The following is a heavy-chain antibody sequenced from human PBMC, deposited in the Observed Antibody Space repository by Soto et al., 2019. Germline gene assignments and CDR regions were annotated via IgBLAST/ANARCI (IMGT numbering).Heavy chain of an antibody. V-gene: IGHV4-39*01. CDR3: VGSGYSPFDY. Sequence: SETLSLTCTVSGGSISSSSYYWGWIRQPPGKGLEWIGSLYYSGSTYYNPSLKSRVTISVDTSKNQFSLKLSSVTATDTAVYYCVGSGYSPFDYWGQGTLVTVS. CDR1: GGSISSSSYY. D-gene: IGHD3-22*01. J-gene: IGHJ4*02. CDR2: LYYSGST.